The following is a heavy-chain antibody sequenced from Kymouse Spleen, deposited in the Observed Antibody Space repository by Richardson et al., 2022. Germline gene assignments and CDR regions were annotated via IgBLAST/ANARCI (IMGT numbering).Heavy chain of an antibody. Sequence: QVQLQESGPGLVKPSETLSLTCTVSGGSISSYYWSWIRQPPGKGLEWIGYIYYSGSTNYNPSLKSRVTISVDTSKNQFSLKLSSVTAADTAVYYCARDRGTAMAHFDYWGQGTLVTVSS. CDR1: GGSISSYY. CDR3: ARDRGTAMAHFDY. V-gene: IGHV4-59*01. D-gene: IGHD5-18,IGHD5-18*01. J-gene: IGHJ4*02. CDR2: IYYSGST.